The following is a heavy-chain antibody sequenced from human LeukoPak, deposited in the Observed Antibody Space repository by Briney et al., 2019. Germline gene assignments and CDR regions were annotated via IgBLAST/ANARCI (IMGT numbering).Heavy chain of an antibody. CDR2: IWYDGTNK. J-gene: IGHJ4*02. V-gene: IGHV3-33*01. CDR3: ARDLDSSRYYPDY. D-gene: IGHD3-22*01. CDR1: RFTFSSYG. Sequence: GRSLRLSCAASRFTFSSYGMHWVCQAPGKGLEWVAVIWYDGTNKYYANSVKGRFTISRDNSKNTLYLQMNSLRAEDTAVYYCARDLDSSRYYPDYWGQGTLVTVSS.